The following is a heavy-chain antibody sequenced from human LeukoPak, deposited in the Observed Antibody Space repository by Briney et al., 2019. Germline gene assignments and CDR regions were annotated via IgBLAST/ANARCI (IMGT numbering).Heavy chain of an antibody. D-gene: IGHD3-22*01. V-gene: IGHV3-7*02. Sequence: GGSLRLSCAASGFTFSAYWISWVRQSPGKGLEWVANIKPDGSEKNYVDSVKGRFTISRDNAKNSLFLQMNGLRAEDTALYYCANYYESSGFYDWGQGTLVTVSS. CDR1: GFTFSAYW. CDR3: ANYYESSGFYD. J-gene: IGHJ4*02. CDR2: IKPDGSEK.